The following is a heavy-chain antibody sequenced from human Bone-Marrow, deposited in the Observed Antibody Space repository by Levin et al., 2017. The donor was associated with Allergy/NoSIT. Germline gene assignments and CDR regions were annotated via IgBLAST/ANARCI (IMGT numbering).Heavy chain of an antibody. D-gene: IGHD5-18*01. J-gene: IGHJ4*02. CDR2: IYYSGST. V-gene: IGHV4-59*08. CDR1: GGSISSYY. CDR3: ARHGYSYANFDY. Sequence: SETLSLTCTVSGGSISSYYWSWIRQPPGKGLEWIGYIYYSGSTNYHPSVRSRVTISVDTSNNQFSLKLSSVTAADTAVYYCARHGYSYANFDYWGQGTLVTVSS.